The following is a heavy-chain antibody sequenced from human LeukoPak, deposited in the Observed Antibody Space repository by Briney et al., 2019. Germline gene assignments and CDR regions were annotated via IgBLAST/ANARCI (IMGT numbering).Heavy chain of an antibody. CDR3: AGAQKLPQYYFDY. CDR2: IYYSGST. J-gene: IGHJ4*02. Sequence: PSETLSLTCTVSGGSISSYYWSWIRQPPGEGLEWIGYIYYSGSTNYNPSLKSRVTISVDTSKNQFSLKLSSVTAADTAVYYCAGAQKLPQYYFDYWGQGTLVTVSS. V-gene: IGHV4-59*01. D-gene: IGHD2-15*01. CDR1: GGSISSYY.